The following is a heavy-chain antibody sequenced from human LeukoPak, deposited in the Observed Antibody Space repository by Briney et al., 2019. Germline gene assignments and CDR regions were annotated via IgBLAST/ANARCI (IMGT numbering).Heavy chain of an antibody. CDR3: ARSNYYDPGRYSEVDS. CDR1: GGPISSYY. CDR2: IYYGGST. Sequence: SETLSLTCSVSGGPISSYYWSWIRQPPGKGLEWIGYIYYGGSTNYNPSLKSRVSISVDTSKAQFSLKPISMTAADTAVYYCARSNYYDPGRYSEVDSWGQGTLVIVSS. V-gene: IGHV4-59*01. J-gene: IGHJ4*02. D-gene: IGHD3-10*01.